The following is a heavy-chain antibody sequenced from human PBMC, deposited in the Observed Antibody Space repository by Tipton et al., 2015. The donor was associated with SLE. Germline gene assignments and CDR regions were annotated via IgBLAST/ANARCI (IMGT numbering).Heavy chain of an antibody. V-gene: IGHV4-34*01. D-gene: IGHD3-22*01. CDR2: INHSGST. Sequence: LRLSCAVYGGSFSGYYWSWIRQPPGKGLEWIGEINHSGSTNYNPSLKSRVTMSVDTSKNQFSLKLSSVTAADTAVYYCARDSSGYSIFFDYWGQGTLVTVSS. J-gene: IGHJ4*02. CDR3: ARDSSGYSIFFDY. CDR1: GGSFSGYY.